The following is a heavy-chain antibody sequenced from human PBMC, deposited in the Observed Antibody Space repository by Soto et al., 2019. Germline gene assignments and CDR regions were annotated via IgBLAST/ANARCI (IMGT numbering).Heavy chain of an antibody. Sequence: SETLSLTCTVSGGSIDPYYWSWIRQSPGKGLEWIGDIVYSGSIDYSPSLKSRVSMSVDTSNNQFSLKLTSVTAADTAVYYCARDKITGLFDYWGQGTLVTVSS. CDR2: IVYSGSI. CDR1: GGSIDPYY. V-gene: IGHV4-59*12. CDR3: ARDKITGLFDY. D-gene: IGHD2-8*02. J-gene: IGHJ4*02.